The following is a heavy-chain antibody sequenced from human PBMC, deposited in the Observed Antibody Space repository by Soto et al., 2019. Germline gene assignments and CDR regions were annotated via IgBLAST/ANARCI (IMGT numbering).Heavy chain of an antibody. CDR1: GYTFTGYY. D-gene: IGHD3-16*01. CDR3: ARGLGDPIGGAKNYYFDY. J-gene: IGHJ4*02. V-gene: IGHV1-2*04. Sequence: ASVKVSCKASGYTFTGYYMHWVRQAPGQGLEWMGWINPNSGGTNYAQKFQGWVTMTRDTSISTAYMELSRLRSDDTAVYYCARGLGDPIGGAKNYYFDYWGQGTLVTVS. CDR2: INPNSGGT.